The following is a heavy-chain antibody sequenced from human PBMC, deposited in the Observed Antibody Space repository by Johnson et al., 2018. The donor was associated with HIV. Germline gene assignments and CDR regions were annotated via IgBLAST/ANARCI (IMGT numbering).Heavy chain of an antibody. V-gene: IGHV3-20*04. Sequence: VQLVESGGGVVRPGGSLRLSCAASGFTCDDYGMNWVRQVPGKGLEWVSGIKWNGGSTGYADSVKGRFTIYRDNAKNSLYLQMGSLRAEDTALYYCARVMSSGYFFDAFDIWGQGTMVTVSS. D-gene: IGHD3-22*01. CDR2: IKWNGGST. J-gene: IGHJ3*02. CDR3: ARVMSSGYFFDAFDI. CDR1: GFTCDDYG.